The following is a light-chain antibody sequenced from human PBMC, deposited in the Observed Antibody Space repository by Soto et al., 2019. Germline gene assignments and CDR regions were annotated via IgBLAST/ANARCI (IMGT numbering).Light chain of an antibody. J-gene: IGLJ1*01. CDR2: DVS. V-gene: IGLV2-14*01. Sequence: QSVLTQPASVSVSPGQSITISCTGTSSDVGGYNYVSWYQQHPGKAPKLMIYDVSNRPSGVSNRFSGSKSGNTASLTISGLQAEDEADYYCSSYTSSSTLGVFGTGTKATV. CDR1: SSDVGGYNY. CDR3: SSYTSSSTLGV.